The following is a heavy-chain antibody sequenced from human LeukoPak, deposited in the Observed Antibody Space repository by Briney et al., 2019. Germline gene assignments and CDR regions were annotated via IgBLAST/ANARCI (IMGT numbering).Heavy chain of an antibody. CDR3: ARGGYVIVRDWFDP. J-gene: IGHJ5*02. Sequence: GASVKVSCKASGYTLTGYCMHWVRQAPGQGLEWMGCINPNSGDTKYAQKFQGRVTMTRDTSMNTAYMELSRLRSDDTAIYYCARGGYVIVRDWFDPWGQGTLVTVSS. CDR2: INPNSGDT. V-gene: IGHV1-2*02. D-gene: IGHD3-16*01. CDR1: GYTLTGYC.